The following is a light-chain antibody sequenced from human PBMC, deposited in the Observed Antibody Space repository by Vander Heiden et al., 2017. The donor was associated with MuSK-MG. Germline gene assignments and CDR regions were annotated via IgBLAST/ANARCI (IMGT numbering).Light chain of an antibody. J-gene: IGLJ1*01. CDR3: AAWDDSLNNYV. CDR1: SSNIGSTT. CDR2: NNN. V-gene: IGLV1-44*01. Sequence: QSVLTQPPSASGTPGQRVTISCSGSSSNIGSTTVNWYQQRPGTAPKLLMYNNNQRPSGIPDRFSGSKSGTSASLAISGLQSEDEADYYCAAWDDSLNNYVFGTGTKVTVL.